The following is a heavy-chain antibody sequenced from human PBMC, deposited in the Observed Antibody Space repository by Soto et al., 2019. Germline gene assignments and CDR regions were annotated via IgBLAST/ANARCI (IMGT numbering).Heavy chain of an antibody. D-gene: IGHD6-13*01. CDR1: GGTFSSYT. CDR3: ARDELGSVDY. CDR2: IIPILGIA. V-gene: IGHV1-69*08. Sequence: QVQLVQSGAEVKKPGSSVKVSCKASGGTFSSYTISWVRQATGQGLEWMGRIIPILGIANYAQKFQGRVTITADKSTSTAYMELSSLRSEDTDVYYCARDELGSVDYWCHGTLVTGSS. J-gene: IGHJ4*01.